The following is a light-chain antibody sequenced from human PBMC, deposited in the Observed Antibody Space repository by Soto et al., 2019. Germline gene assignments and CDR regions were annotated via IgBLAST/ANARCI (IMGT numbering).Light chain of an antibody. CDR1: SGHSSYA. CDR3: QTWGTGIVV. Sequence: QSVLTQSPSASASLGASVQLTCTLSSGHSSYAIAWHQQQPEKGPRYLMKLNSDGSHSKGDGIPDRFSGSSSGAERYLTISSLEFEDETDYYCQTWGTGIVVFGGGTKLTVL. J-gene: IGLJ2*01. CDR2: LNSDGSH. V-gene: IGLV4-69*01.